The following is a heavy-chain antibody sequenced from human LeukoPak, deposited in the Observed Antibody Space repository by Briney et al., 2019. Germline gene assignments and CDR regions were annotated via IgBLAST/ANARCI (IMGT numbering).Heavy chain of an antibody. CDR3: ARGIEAGVDY. Sequence: GASVKASCKASGGTFSSYTISWVRQATGQGLEWMGWMNPNSGNTGYAQKFQGRVTMTRNTSISTAYMELSSLTSEDTVVYYCARGIEAGVDYWGQGTLVTVSS. V-gene: IGHV1-8*02. CDR1: GGTFSSYT. J-gene: IGHJ4*02. D-gene: IGHD6-19*01. CDR2: MNPNSGNT.